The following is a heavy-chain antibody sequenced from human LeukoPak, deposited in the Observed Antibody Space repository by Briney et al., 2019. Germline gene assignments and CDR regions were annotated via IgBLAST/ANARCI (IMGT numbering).Heavy chain of an antibody. J-gene: IGHJ4*02. D-gene: IGHD3-3*01. CDR2: IYPGDSDT. CDR1: GYSFTSYW. Sequence: GESLKISCKGSGYSFTSYWIGWVRQMPGKGLEWMGIIYPGDSDTRYSPSFQGQVTISADKSISTAYLQWSSLKASDTAMYYCAGGISNSMYYDFWSGLPDYWGQGTLVTVSS. V-gene: IGHV5-51*01. CDR3: AGGISNSMYYDFWSGLPDY.